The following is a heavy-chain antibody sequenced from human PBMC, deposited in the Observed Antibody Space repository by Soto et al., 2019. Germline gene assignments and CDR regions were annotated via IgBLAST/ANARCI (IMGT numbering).Heavy chain of an antibody. J-gene: IGHJ3*02. CDR3: TRGDTIFGVVIMAAFDI. CDR2: IRSKAYGGTT. D-gene: IGHD3-3*01. CDR1: GFTFGDYA. V-gene: IGHV3-49*03. Sequence: GGSLRLSCTASGFTFGDYAMSWFRQAPGKGREWVGFIRSKAYGGTTEYAASVKGRLTISRDDSKGMAYLQMNSLKTEDTAVYYCTRGDTIFGVVIMAAFDIWGQGTMVTVSS.